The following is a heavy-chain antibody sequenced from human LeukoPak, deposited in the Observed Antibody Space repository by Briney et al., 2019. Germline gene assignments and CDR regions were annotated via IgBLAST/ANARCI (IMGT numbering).Heavy chain of an antibody. J-gene: IGHJ4*02. D-gene: IGHD1-26*01. CDR3: ARRWYTGTYYYFDL. CDR1: GFTPSTHW. V-gene: IGHV3-74*01. Sequence: GGSLRLSCAASGFTPSTHWMHWVRQAPGKGLVWVSRINGDGTTTSYADSVKGRFTISRVNAKSTLYLEMDSLRAEDTAIYYCARRWYTGTYYYFDLWGQGTLVTVSS. CDR2: INGDGTTT.